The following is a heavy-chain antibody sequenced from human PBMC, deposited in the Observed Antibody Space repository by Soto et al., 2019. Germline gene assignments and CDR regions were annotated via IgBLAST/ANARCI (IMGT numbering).Heavy chain of an antibody. Sequence: PGGSLRLSCASSGFSFNSYPMAWVRQAPGKGLEWVSAISCSGGSTGYADSVKGRFTISRDNARNTLYLQMNSLRAEDTAFYYCARPGSGSYLTPVDYWGQGTLVTVSS. V-gene: IGHV3-23*01. J-gene: IGHJ4*02. CDR1: GFSFNSYP. D-gene: IGHD3-10*01. CDR3: ARPGSGSYLTPVDY. CDR2: ISCSGGST.